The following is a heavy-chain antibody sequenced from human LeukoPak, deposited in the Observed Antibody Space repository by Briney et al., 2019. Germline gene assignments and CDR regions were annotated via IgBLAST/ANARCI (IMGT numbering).Heavy chain of an antibody. Sequence: PGGSLRLSCAASGFTFSSYSMNWVRQAPGKGLEWVSYISSSSSTIYYADSVKGRFTISRDNAKNSLYLQMNSLRAEDPAVYYCERVMYYDFWSGPSGYAFDIWGQGTMVTVSS. CDR2: ISSSSSTI. CDR3: ERVMYYDFWSGPSGYAFDI. CDR1: GFTFSSYS. V-gene: IGHV3-48*04. J-gene: IGHJ3*02. D-gene: IGHD3-3*01.